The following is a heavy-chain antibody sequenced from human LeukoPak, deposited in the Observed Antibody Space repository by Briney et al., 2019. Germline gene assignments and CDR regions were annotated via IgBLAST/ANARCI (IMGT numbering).Heavy chain of an antibody. CDR2: VYYSGNT. CDR1: GGSTSSYY. J-gene: IGHJ4*02. Sequence: SETLSLTCTVSGGSTSSYYWSWIRQPPGKGLEWIGYVYYSGNTNYNPSLKSRVTISVDTSKNQFSLNLRSVTAADTAVYYCARVGSGHFDYWGRGTLVTVSS. V-gene: IGHV4-59*01. D-gene: IGHD2-15*01. CDR3: ARVGSGHFDY.